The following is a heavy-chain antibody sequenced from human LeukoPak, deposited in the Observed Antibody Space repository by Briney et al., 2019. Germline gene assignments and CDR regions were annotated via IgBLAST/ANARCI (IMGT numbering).Heavy chain of an antibody. J-gene: IGHJ6*02. Sequence: SGGSLRLSCAASGFTFSSYSMNWVRQAPGKGLEWVSYISSTSTIYYADSVKGRFTISRDNAKNSLYLQMNSLRAEDTAVYYCARDLAAGKRGYYYYGMDVWGQGTTVTVSS. D-gene: IGHD6-13*01. V-gene: IGHV3-48*04. CDR2: ISSTSTI. CDR3: ARDLAAGKRGYYYYGMDV. CDR1: GFTFSSYS.